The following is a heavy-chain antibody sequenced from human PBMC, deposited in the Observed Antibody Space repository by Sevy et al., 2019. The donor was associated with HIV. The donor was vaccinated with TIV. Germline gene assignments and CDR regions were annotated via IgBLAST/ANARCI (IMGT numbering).Heavy chain of an antibody. CDR3: AKGPVWGSYRSFDY. J-gene: IGHJ4*02. CDR2: ISYDGSNK. V-gene: IGHV3-30*18. D-gene: IGHD3-16*02. CDR1: GFTFSSYG. Sequence: GGSLRLSCAASGFTFSSYGMHWVRQAPGKGLEWVAVISYDGSNKYYADSVKGGFTISRDNSKNTLYLQMNSLRAEDTAVYYCAKGPVWGSYRSFDYWGQGTLVTVSS.